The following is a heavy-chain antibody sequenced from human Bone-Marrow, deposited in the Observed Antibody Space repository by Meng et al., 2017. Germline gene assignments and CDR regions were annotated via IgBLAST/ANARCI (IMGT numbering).Heavy chain of an antibody. CDR1: GYTFPGYK. V-gene: IGHV1-2*06. CDR2: INPNSGGT. CDR3: ARLRLGSGSYYNAWFDP. J-gene: IGHJ5*02. D-gene: IGHD3-10*01. Sequence: AELQKPGPPVKVPCKASGYTFPGYKVHVGLQAPEKGVRWMERINPNSGGTNYAQKFQGRVTMTRDTSISTAYMELSRLRSDDMAVYYFARLRLGSGSYYNAWFDPWGQGTLVTVSS.